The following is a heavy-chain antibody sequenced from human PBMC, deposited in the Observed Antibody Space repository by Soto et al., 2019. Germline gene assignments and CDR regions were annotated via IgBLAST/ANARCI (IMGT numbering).Heavy chain of an antibody. CDR1: GFSITNTC. V-gene: IGHV3-15*07. J-gene: IGHJ4*02. CDR3: NSYPDFCGGHAPL. Sequence: EVHLVESGGGLVQPGGSLRLSCAASGFSITNTCMHWVRQAPGKGLEWVGRVKSKADGGTADYAAPVKGRFTVSRDDSKNTQYLQMNSLTTEDTAVYYCNSYPDFCGGHAPLWCQGTRVTVSS. CDR2: VKSKADGGTA. D-gene: IGHD3-3*01.